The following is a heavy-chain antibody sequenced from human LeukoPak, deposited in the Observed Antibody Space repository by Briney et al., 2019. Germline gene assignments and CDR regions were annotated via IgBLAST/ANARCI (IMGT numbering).Heavy chain of an antibody. V-gene: IGHV4-34*01. J-gene: IGHJ4*02. D-gene: IGHD2-8*01. CDR1: GGSFSGYY. CDR2: INHSGST. CDR3: ARGKWSRGRPFDY. Sequence: PSETLSLTCAVYGGSFSGYYWSWIRQPPGKGLEWIGEINHSGSTNYNPSLKSRVTISVDTSKNQFSLKLSSVTAADTAVYYGARGKWSRGRPFDYWGQGTLVTVSS.